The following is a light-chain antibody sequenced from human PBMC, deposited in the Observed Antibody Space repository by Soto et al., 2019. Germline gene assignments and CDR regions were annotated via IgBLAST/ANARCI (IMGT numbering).Light chain of an antibody. CDR1: QSISTY. J-gene: IGKJ5*01. V-gene: IGKV1-39*01. Sequence: DIQMTLSPSSLSASVGDIVTITCRASQSISTYLNWYHQKPGKAPDLLIYAASSLKSGVPSRFSGSGSGTHFTLTITGLQPADFATYYCQQNFCIPITVGQGTRLEIK. CDR2: AAS. CDR3: QQNFCIPIT.